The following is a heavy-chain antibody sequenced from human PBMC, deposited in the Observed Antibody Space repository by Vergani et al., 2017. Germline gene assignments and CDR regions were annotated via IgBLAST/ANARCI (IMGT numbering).Heavy chain of an antibody. D-gene: IGHD2-8*01. CDR2: IWYDGSKE. V-gene: IGHV3-33*01. Sequence: QVQLVESGGGVVQPGRSLRLSCAGSGFTLSSHSMHWVRQAPGKGLEWVAVIWYDGSKEYYADSVKGRFTISRDNSKNTLYLQMNNLRAADTAVYYCARSGYCAHGVCYMTYYYYMDVWGKGTAVTVSS. CDR3: ARSGYCAHGVCYMTYYYYMDV. CDR1: GFTLSSHS. J-gene: IGHJ6*03.